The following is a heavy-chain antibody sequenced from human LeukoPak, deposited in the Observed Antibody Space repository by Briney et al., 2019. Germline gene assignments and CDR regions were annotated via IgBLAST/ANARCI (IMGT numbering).Heavy chain of an antibody. J-gene: IGHJ4*02. D-gene: IGHD2-15*01. Sequence: GGSLRLSCAASGFTFSTYAMSWVRQAPGKGLEWVSAISGSGGSTYYADSVKGRFTISRDNAKNSLYLQMNSLRAEDTAVYYCALSSYYYFDYWGQGTLVTVSS. V-gene: IGHV3-23*01. CDR3: ALSSYYYFDY. CDR1: GFTFSTYA. CDR2: ISGSGGST.